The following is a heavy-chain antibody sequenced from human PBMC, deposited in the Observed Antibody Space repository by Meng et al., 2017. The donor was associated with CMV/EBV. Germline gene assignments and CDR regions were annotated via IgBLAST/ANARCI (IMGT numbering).Heavy chain of an antibody. V-gene: IGHV1-18*01. D-gene: IGHD4-17*01. Sequence: ASVKVSCKAPRNFFTRHAITWVRQAPGQGLEWMGWISADNQNTNLIQKFQGRITLTTDTSTRTAYTELRSLRSDDTAVYYCARGGDYGDFHDPFDYWGQGTLVTVSS. CDR1: RNFFTRHA. J-gene: IGHJ4*02. CDR3: ARGGDYGDFHDPFDY. CDR2: ISADNQNT.